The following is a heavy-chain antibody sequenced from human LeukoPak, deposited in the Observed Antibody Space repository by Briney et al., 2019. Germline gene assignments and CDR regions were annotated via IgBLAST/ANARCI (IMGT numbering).Heavy chain of an antibody. CDR1: GFTVSNNY. V-gene: IGHV3-66*01. D-gene: IGHD6-19*01. Sequence: GGSLRLSCAVSGFTVSNNYMSWVRQAPGKGLEWVSMIYDSGTTYYADSVKGRFTISRDNSKNTLYLQMNSLRAEDTAVYYCAKVRYVAVDAFDIWGQGTMVTVSS. CDR2: IYDSGTT. CDR3: AKVRYVAVDAFDI. J-gene: IGHJ3*02.